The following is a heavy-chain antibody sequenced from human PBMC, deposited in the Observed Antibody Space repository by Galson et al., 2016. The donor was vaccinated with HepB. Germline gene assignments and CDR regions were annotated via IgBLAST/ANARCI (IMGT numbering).Heavy chain of an antibody. CDR1: DYTFTGSG. D-gene: IGHD3-10*01. CDR2: ISVYNGNT. CDR3: ARFRDLLRDGMDV. J-gene: IGHJ6*04. V-gene: IGHV1-18*01. Sequence: SVKVSCKASDYTFTGSGINWVRQAPGQGIEGMGWISVYNGNTDYAQIFKDRITLTTDTATSTAYMELRSLRLDDTAIYYCARFRDLLRDGMDVWGKGTSVTVSS.